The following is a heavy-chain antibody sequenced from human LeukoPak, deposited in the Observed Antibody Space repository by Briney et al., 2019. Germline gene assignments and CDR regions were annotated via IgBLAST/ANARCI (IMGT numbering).Heavy chain of an antibody. CDR2: IYHSGST. D-gene: IGHD3-16*01. CDR3: AIGRDPLRGGPFDY. J-gene: IGHJ4*02. CDR1: GGSISSSSYY. Sequence: SETLSLTCTVSGGSISSSSYYWGWIRQPPGKGLEWIGSIYHSGSTYYNPSLKSRVTISVDTSKNQFSLKLSSVTAADTAVYYCAIGRDPLRGGPFDYWGQGTLVTVSS. V-gene: IGHV4-39*07.